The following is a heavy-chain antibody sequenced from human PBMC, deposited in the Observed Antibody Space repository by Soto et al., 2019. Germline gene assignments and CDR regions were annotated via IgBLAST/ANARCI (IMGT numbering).Heavy chain of an antibody. V-gene: IGHV1-18*04. CDR2: IIGYNGNS. CDR1: GYTFTNYG. CDR3: AREDSTDPYFDY. D-gene: IGHD2-15*01. J-gene: IGHJ4*02. Sequence: QVQLVQSGTEVKKPGASVKVSCKASGYTFTNYGISWVRQAPGQGLEWMGWIIGYNGNSNYAQRLQGRVTMTTDTSTRTAYMDLRRLRSDDSAVYYCAREDSTDPYFDYWGQVTLVTVSS.